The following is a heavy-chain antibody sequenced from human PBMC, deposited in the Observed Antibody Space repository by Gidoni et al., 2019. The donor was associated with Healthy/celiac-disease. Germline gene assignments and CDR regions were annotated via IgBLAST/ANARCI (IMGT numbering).Heavy chain of an antibody. CDR2: RKQDGSEK. CDR3: AREGFGPGSF. CDR1: GITFSTYW. Sequence: EVQLVESGGGLVEPGGFLRLSCTGPGITFSTYWMDWVRQAPGKGLEWVANRKQDGSEKNYVDSVKGRFTVSRDNAKNSVYLQMNSLRVEDTGVYYCAREGFGPGSFWGQGSLVTVSS. J-gene: IGHJ4*02. D-gene: IGHD3-10*01. V-gene: IGHV3-7*01.